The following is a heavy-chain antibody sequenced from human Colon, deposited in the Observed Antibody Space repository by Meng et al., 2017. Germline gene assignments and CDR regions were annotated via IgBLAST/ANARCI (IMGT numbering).Heavy chain of an antibody. Sequence: KVSCKGSGYRFTDYWIAWVRQMPGKGLEWMGIIYPGDSDTRYSPSFQGQVTISADKSISTAYLQWSSLKASDTAMYYCARLHGSGSYQYFDYWGQGTLVTVSS. CDR3: ARLHGSGSYQYFDY. V-gene: IGHV5-51*01. CDR2: IYPGDSDT. D-gene: IGHD3-10*01. J-gene: IGHJ4*02. CDR1: GYRFTDYW.